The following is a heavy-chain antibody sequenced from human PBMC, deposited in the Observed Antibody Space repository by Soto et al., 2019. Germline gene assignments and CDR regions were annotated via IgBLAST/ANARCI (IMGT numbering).Heavy chain of an antibody. J-gene: IGHJ6*03. V-gene: IGHV1-8*01. D-gene: IGHD2-21*02. CDR2: MNPRSGNT. CDR1: GYTFTDFD. CDR3: ARGGALTAGYYYYYMDV. Sequence: GASVKVSCKASGYTFTDFDITWVRQATGQGLEWMGWMNPRSGNTGCTDKFEGRVTLTRDTSTTTAYMELSDLTSEGTAVYFCARGGALTAGYYYYYMDVWGSGAAVTVSS.